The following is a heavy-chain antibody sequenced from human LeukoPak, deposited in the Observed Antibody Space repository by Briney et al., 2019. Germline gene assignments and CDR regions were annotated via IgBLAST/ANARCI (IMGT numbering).Heavy chain of an antibody. J-gene: IGHJ4*02. V-gene: IGHV1-69*04. Sequence: ASVKVSCKASGGTFSSYTISWVRQAPGQGLEWMGRTIPILGIANYAQKFQGRVTITADESTSTAYMELSSLRSEDTAVYYCARDNSGGGYYYYWGQGTLVTVSS. CDR3: ARDNSGGGYYYY. D-gene: IGHD3-22*01. CDR1: GGTFSSYT. CDR2: TIPILGIA.